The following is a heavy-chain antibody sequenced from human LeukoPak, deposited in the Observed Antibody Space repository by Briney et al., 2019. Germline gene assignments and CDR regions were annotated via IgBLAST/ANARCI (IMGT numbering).Heavy chain of an antibody. V-gene: IGHV3-30*18. CDR1: GFTFSSYG. D-gene: IGHD3-3*01. J-gene: IGHJ6*02. CDR2: ISYDGSNK. Sequence: GESLRLSCAASGFTFSSYGMHWVRQAPGKGLEWVAVISYDGSNKYYADSVKGRFTISRDNSKNTLYLQMNSLRAEDTAVYYCAKDHRPIFHYYGMDVWGQGTTVTVSS. CDR3: AKDHRPIFHYYGMDV.